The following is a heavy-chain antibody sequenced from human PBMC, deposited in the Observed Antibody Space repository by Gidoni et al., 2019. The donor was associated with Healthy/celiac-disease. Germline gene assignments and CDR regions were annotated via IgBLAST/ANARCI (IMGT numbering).Heavy chain of an antibody. CDR2: IRSSSSYI. V-gene: IGHV3-21*01. CDR1: GFTFSSYS. J-gene: IGHJ4*02. D-gene: IGHD2-2*01. Sequence: VQLVESGGGLVKPGGSLRLSCAASGFTFSSYSMNWVRQAPGKGLEWVSSIRSSSSYIYYADSVKGRFTISRDNAKNSLYLQMNSLRAEDTAVYYCARDRGGEMATSGDYWGQGTLVTVSS. CDR3: ARDRGGEMATSGDY.